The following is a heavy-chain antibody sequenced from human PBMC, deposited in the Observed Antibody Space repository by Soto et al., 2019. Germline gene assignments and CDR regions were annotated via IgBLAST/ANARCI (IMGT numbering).Heavy chain of an antibody. V-gene: IGHV1-2*04. CDR3: ARGGYSYDEIVYYYGMDV. J-gene: IGHJ6*02. CDR2: INPNSGGT. Sequence: QVQLVQSGAEVKKPGASVKVSCKASGYTFTGYYMHWVRQAPGQGLEWMGWINPNSGGTNYAQKFQCWVTMTRDTSISTAYMELSRLRSDGTAVYYCARGGYSYDEIVYYYGMDVWGQGTTVTVSS. D-gene: IGHD5-18*01. CDR1: GYTFTGYY.